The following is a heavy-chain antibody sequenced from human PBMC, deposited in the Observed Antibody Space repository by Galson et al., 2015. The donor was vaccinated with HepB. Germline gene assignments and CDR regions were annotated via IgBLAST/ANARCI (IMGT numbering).Heavy chain of an antibody. CDR1: GGSISSGGYS. D-gene: IGHD4-23*01. CDR3: ARDNGGYYFDY. Sequence: TLSLTCAVSGGSISSGGYSWSWIRQPPGKGLEWIGYIYLSGSTYYNPSLKSRVTISVDRSKNQFSLKLSSVTAADTAVYYCARDNGGYYFDYWGQGTLVTVSS. CDR2: IYLSGST. V-gene: IGHV4-30-2*01. J-gene: IGHJ4*02.